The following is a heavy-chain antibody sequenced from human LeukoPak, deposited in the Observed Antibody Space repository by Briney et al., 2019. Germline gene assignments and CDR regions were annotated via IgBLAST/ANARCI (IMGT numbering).Heavy chain of an antibody. CDR1: GFTFGGYG. Sequence: GGSLRLSCAGSGFTFGGYGMHWVRETPGKGLEGVAVIAYDGSRAFYADSVKGRFTISRDTSKNTMSVQMDDLRAEDTAVYYCTRYNNDHFDYWGQGTLVTVSS. D-gene: IGHD1-14*01. V-gene: IGHV3-33*01. J-gene: IGHJ4*02. CDR3: TRYNNDHFDY. CDR2: IAYDGSRA.